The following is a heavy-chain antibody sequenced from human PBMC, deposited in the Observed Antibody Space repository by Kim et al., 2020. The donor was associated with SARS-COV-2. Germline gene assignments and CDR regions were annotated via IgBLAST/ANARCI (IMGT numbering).Heavy chain of an antibody. D-gene: IGHD1-26*01. CDR3: AKDHGYSGSYLDY. CDR1: GFTFSSNA. CDR2: IIDSGGT. V-gene: IGHV3-23*01. J-gene: IGHJ4*02. Sequence: GGSLRLSCAASGFTFSSNAMSWVRQAPGKGLDWVSGIIDSGGTYYADSVKGRFTISRDNSKNRLYLQMNSLRAEDTAVYYCAKDHGYSGSYLDYWGQGTLVTVSS.